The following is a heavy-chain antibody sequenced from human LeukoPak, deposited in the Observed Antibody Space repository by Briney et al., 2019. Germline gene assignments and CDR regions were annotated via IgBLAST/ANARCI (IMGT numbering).Heavy chain of an antibody. V-gene: IGHV3-21*01. J-gene: IGHJ4*02. Sequence: GGSLRLSCAASGFTFSSYSMNWVRQAPGKGLEWVSSISSSSSYIYYADSVKGRFTISRDNAKNSLYLQMNSLRAEDTAVYYCARGKVAATRVFEYWGQGTLVTVSS. CDR3: ARGKVAATRVFEY. CDR1: GFTFSSYS. CDR2: ISSSSSYI. D-gene: IGHD2-15*01.